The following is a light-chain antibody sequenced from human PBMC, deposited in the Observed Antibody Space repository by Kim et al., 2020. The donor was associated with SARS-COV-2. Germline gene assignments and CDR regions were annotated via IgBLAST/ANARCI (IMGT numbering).Light chain of an antibody. V-gene: IGKV3-20*01. CDR2: DTS. CDR3: QQYGSTPYT. Sequence: SLGETASLSCRASEKVPAFYLAWYQVLPGQPPRLLIIDTSRRVAGVPDRFSGSGSGTDFTLFISRLEAEDSAVYFCQQYGSTPYTFGQGTKLEI. J-gene: IGKJ2*01. CDR1: EKVPAFY.